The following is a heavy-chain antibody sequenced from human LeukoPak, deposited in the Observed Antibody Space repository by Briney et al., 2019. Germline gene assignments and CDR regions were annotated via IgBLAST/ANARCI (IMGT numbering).Heavy chain of an antibody. J-gene: IGHJ4*02. D-gene: IGHD1-7*01. CDR2: IYYSGST. Sequence: SETLSLTCTVSGGSISSYYWSWIRQPPGKGLEWIGYIYYSGSTNYNPSLKSRVTISVDTSKNQFSLKLSSVTAADTAVYYYARGTLYYFDYWGQGTLVTVSS. CDR3: ARGTLYYFDY. V-gene: IGHV4-59*01. CDR1: GGSISSYY.